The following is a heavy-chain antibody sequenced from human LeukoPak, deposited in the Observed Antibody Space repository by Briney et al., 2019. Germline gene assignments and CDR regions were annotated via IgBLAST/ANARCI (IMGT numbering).Heavy chain of an antibody. CDR3: ARHRGGQLLAY. Sequence: AETLSLTCAVYGGSVSGYYWSWIRQRPGKGRGWIGEINLSGSTNYNPSLKSRVTISVDTAKNQFSLKLISVTAADTAVYYCARHRGGQLLAYWGQGALVTVSS. D-gene: IGHD2-2*01. CDR2: INLSGST. J-gene: IGHJ4*02. CDR1: GGSVSGYY. V-gene: IGHV4-34*01.